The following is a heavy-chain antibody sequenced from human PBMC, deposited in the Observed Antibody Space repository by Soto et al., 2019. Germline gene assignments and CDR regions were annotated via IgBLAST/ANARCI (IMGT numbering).Heavy chain of an antibody. D-gene: IGHD2-21*02. J-gene: IGHJ5*02. CDR3: ARGSDSCDNWFDP. V-gene: IGHV3-7*01. CDR2: IKQEGGET. Sequence: EVQLGESGGGLVQPGGSLRLSCAASGFSVSYSCMSWVRQAPGKGLEWVANIKQEGGETYYVNSLKGRFTISRDNAESSVYLHMNSLRVEDTAVYYCARGSDSCDNWFDPWGRGTLVTVSS. CDR1: GFSVSYSC.